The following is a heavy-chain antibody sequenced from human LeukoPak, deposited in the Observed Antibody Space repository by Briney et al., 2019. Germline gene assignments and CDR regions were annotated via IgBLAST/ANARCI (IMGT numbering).Heavy chain of an antibody. V-gene: IGHV4-34*01. J-gene: IGHJ6*03. CDR3: ARGVRVGSSSWGYYYYYYMDV. Sequence: SETLSLTCSVSDDSITIYYWTWIRQPPGKGLEWIGEINHSGSTNYNPSLKSRVTISVDTSKNQFSLKLSSVTAADTAVYYCARGVRVGSSSWGYYYYYYMDVWGKGTTVTVSS. CDR2: INHSGST. CDR1: DDSITIYY. D-gene: IGHD6-6*01.